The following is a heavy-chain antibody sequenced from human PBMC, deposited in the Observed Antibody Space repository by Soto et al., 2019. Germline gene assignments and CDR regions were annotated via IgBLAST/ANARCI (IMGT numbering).Heavy chain of an antibody. D-gene: IGHD1-20*01. Sequence: GGTLSFSCAASAFTFRDHYVSWIRQAPGRGLQWVSYINTIGTYPIYAAPERRRFSTARDNAKSSLSLEMTSLRAEDTTVYYCARHGSRNNYFDPWGQGTLVTVSS. V-gene: IGHV3-11*06. CDR3: ARHGSRNNYFDP. CDR2: INTIGTYP. CDR1: AFTFRDHY. J-gene: IGHJ5*02.